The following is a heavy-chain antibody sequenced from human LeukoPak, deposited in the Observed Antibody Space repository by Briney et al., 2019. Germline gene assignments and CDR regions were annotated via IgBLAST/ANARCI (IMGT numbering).Heavy chain of an antibody. J-gene: IGHJ4*02. CDR1: GYTFTSYG. D-gene: IGHD3-22*01. V-gene: IGHV1-18*01. CDR2: ISAYNGNT. Sequence: ASVKVSCKASGYTFTSYGISWVRQAPGQGLEWMGWISAYNGNTNYAQKLQGRVTMTTDTSTSTAYMELRSLRSDDTAVYYCARDIDSSGYSGVRLFDYWGQGTLLTVSS. CDR3: ARDIDSSGYSGVRLFDY.